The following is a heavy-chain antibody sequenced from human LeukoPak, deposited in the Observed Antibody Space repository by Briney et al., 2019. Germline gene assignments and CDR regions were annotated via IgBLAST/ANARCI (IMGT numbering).Heavy chain of an antibody. Sequence: GGSLRLSCAASAFTFSSYWVNWVRQPPGKGLGWVSCINSDGGTTNYADSVKGRFTISRDNAQNTLYLQMNSLRAEDTAVYYCARGAQGYYYDYIDVWGKGTTVSVSS. D-gene: IGHD2-15*01. V-gene: IGHV3-74*01. CDR3: ARGAQGYYYDYIDV. CDR2: INSDGGTT. CDR1: AFTFSSYW. J-gene: IGHJ6*03.